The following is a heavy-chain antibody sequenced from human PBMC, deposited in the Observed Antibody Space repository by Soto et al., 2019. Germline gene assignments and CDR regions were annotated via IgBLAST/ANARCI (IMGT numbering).Heavy chain of an antibody. CDR2: IYYSGST. J-gene: IGHJ6*02. D-gene: IGHD1-1*01. Sequence: QVQLQESGPGLVKPSQTLSLTCTVSGGSISSGGYYWSWIRQHPGKGLEWIGYIYYSGSTYYNPSLKSRVTIXADXSXNQSPLKLSSVTAADTAGYYCASTPDNGERYYGMDVWGQGTTVTVSS. V-gene: IGHV4-31*03. CDR3: ASTPDNGERYYGMDV. CDR1: GGSISSGGYY.